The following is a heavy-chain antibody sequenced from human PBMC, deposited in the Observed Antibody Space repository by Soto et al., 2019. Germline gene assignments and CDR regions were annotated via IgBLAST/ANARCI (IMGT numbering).Heavy chain of an antibody. Sequence: EVQLVESGGGLVQPGGALRVSCAASGFTVTSYGMSWVLQAPVKGREWVANIKEDGSAKYYLDSVKGRFTIARDNAKNTLYLQMSSLRAEDTAVYYCAREDFYRFDYWGQGNLVTVSS. CDR1: GFTVTSYG. CDR3: AREDFYRFDY. V-gene: IGHV3-7*01. J-gene: IGHJ4*02. CDR2: IKEDGSAK.